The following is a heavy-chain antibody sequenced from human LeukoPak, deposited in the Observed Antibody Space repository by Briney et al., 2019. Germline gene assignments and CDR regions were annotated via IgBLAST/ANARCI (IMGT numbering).Heavy chain of an antibody. Sequence: SETLSLTCTVSGGSISSSSYYWGWIRQPPGKGLEWIGSIYYSGSTYYNPSLKSRVTISVDTSKNQFSLKLSSVTAADTAVYYCANGSFPPYYYDSSGYSAFDYWGQGTLVTVSS. V-gene: IGHV4-39*07. D-gene: IGHD3-22*01. CDR1: GGSISSSSYY. CDR2: IYYSGST. CDR3: ANGSFPPYYYDSSGYSAFDY. J-gene: IGHJ4*02.